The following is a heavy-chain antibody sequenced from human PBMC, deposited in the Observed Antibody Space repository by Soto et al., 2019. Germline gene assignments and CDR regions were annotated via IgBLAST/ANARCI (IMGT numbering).Heavy chain of an antibody. J-gene: IGHJ4*02. CDR1: GYTFVSHA. D-gene: IGHD1-26*01. V-gene: IGHV1-3*04. CDR2: INTVNGYT. CDR3: AREGPYSGSYLFDY. Sequence: ASVKVSCKASGYTFVSHAMQWVRQAPGQRLEWMGWINTVNGYTKYSQRFQGRVTITRDTSASTAYMELSSLRSEDTAVYYCAREGPYSGSYLFDYWGQGTLVTVS.